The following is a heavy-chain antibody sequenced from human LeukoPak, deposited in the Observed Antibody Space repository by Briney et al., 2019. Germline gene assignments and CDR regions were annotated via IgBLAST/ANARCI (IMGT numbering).Heavy chain of an antibody. Sequence: PGGSLRLSCAASGFTVSTNYMSWVRQAPGKGLEWVSVIYSDGSTYYADSVKGRFTISRDNSKNTLYLQMNSLRAEDTAVYYCARDRFGYGGNSGLWGQGTLVTVSS. CDR1: GFTVSTNY. J-gene: IGHJ4*02. CDR3: ARDRFGYGGNSGL. V-gene: IGHV3-66*01. D-gene: IGHD4-23*01. CDR2: IYSDGST.